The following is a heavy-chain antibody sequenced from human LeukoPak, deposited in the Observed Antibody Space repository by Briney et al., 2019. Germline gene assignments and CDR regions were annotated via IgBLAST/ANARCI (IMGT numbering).Heavy chain of an antibody. CDR1: GNSISSGYY. Sequence: SETLSLTCTVSGNSISSGYYWGWIRQPPGKGLEWIGSIYHSGRTYYNPSLKSRVTISVDTSKNQFSLKLSSVTAADAAVYYCARSHVVVTANAFDIWGQGTMVTVSS. J-gene: IGHJ3*02. V-gene: IGHV4-38-2*02. CDR2: IYHSGRT. CDR3: ARSHVVVTANAFDI. D-gene: IGHD2-21*02.